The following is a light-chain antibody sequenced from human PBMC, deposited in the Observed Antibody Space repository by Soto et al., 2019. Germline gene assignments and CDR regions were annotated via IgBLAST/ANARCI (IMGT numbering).Light chain of an antibody. CDR2: DVN. CDR1: SSDIGAYNY. CDR3: SSYAISSAYV. V-gene: IGLV2-14*01. Sequence: CALTQPASVSGSPGQSITISCTGTSSDIGAYNYVSWYQQHPGKAPKLLIYDVNYRPSGVSNRLSGSKSGNTASLTISGLQAVDEADYYCSSYAISSAYVFGTGTKVTVL. J-gene: IGLJ1*01.